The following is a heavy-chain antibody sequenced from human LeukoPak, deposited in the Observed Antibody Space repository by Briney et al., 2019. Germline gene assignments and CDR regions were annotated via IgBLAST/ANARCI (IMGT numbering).Heavy chain of an antibody. J-gene: IGHJ4*02. CDR2: INPNTGGT. Sequence: ASVKVSCKASGYTFTAYYVHWVRQAPGQGLEWMGWINPNTGGTNYAQKFQGRVTMTRDTSISTAYMELSRLRSDDTAVYYCARSYVDIVATILGFWGQGTLVTVSS. CDR1: GYTFTAYY. V-gene: IGHV1-2*02. CDR3: ARSYVDIVATILGF. D-gene: IGHD5-12*01.